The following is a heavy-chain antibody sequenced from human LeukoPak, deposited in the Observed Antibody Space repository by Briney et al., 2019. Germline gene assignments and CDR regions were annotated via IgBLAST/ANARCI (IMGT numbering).Heavy chain of an antibody. CDR1: GGSISSNSYF. CDR2: IYSSGST. Sequence: SETLSLTCTVSGGSISSNSYFWSWIRQPAGKGLEWIGRIYSSGSTDYNPSLKSRVTISKDTSKNEFSLKLTSVTAADTAVYYCARDSPPAYCSGGSCYFDYWGQGILVTVSS. D-gene: IGHD2-15*01. J-gene: IGHJ4*02. CDR3: ARDSPPAYCSGGSCYFDY. V-gene: IGHV4-61*02.